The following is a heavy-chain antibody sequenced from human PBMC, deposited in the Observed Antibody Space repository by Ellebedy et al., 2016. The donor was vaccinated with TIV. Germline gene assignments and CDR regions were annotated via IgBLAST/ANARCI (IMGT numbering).Heavy chain of an antibody. Sequence: GESLKISCAASGFTFSSYWMSWVRQAPGKGLEWVANIKQDGSEKYYVDSVKGRFTISRDNAKNSLYLQMNSLRAEDTAVYYCARLGRGYSGYELSPNYYYYGMDVWGQGTTVTVSS. V-gene: IGHV3-7*01. CDR1: GFTFSSYW. J-gene: IGHJ6*02. CDR3: ARLGRGYSGYELSPNYYYYGMDV. D-gene: IGHD5-12*01. CDR2: IKQDGSEK.